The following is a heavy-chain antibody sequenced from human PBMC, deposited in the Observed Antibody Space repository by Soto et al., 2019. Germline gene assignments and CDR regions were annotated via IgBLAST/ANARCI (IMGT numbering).Heavy chain of an antibody. CDR3: AKAVTISGSFYYGMDV. D-gene: IGHD3-3*01. Sequence: GGSLRLSCAAPGFTFSNYAMNWVRPAPGKGLEWVSGISGSGSSTYYADSVKGRFTISRDNSKNRMYLQVHSLRAEDTAAYYCAKAVTISGSFYYGMDVWGQGTTVTVSS. CDR1: GFTFSNYA. CDR2: ISGSGSST. V-gene: IGHV3-23*01. J-gene: IGHJ6*02.